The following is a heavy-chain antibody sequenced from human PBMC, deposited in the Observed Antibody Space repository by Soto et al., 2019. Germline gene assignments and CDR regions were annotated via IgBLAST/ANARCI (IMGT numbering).Heavy chain of an antibody. CDR3: ARSYRDRTDPYYYYCMDV. CDR1: GFTFSSYD. V-gene: IGHV3-13*01. J-gene: IGHJ6*02. CDR2: IGTAGDT. D-gene: IGHD1-26*01. Sequence: GGSLRLSCAASGFTFSSYDMHWVRQATGKGLEWVSAIGTAGDTYYPGSVKVRFTISRENAKNSLYLQMNSLRAGDTAVYYFARSYRDRTDPYYYYCMDVWGQGTTVTVSS.